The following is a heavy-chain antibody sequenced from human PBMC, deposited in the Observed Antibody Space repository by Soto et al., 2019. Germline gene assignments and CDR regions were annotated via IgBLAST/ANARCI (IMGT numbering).Heavy chain of an antibody. CDR1: GYSISSGYY. V-gene: IGHV4-38-2*02. CDR2: IYHSGST. CDR3: ARDQAPIAARWAGWFDP. J-gene: IGHJ5*02. Sequence: SETLSLTCAVSGYSISSGYYWGWLRQPPGKGLEWIGSIYHSGSTYYNPSLKSRVTISVDTSKNQFSLKLSSVTAADTAVYYCARDQAPIAARWAGWFDPWGQGTLVTVS. D-gene: IGHD6-6*01.